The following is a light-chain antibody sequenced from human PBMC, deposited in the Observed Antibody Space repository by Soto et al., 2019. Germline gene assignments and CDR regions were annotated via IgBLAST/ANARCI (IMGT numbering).Light chain of an antibody. CDR1: SSDVGGYNY. V-gene: IGLV2-14*03. CDR2: DVS. Sequence: QSALTQPASVSGSPGQSITISCTGTSSDVGGYNYVSWYQHHPGKAPKLMIYDVSNRPSGVSNRFSGSKSGNTASLTISGLQPEDKADYYCSSYTTSNTRQIVLGTGTKVTVL. CDR3: SSYTTSNTRQIV. J-gene: IGLJ1*01.